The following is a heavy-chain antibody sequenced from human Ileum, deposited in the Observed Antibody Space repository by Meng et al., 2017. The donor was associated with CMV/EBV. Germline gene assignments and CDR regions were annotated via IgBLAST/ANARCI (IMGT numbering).Heavy chain of an antibody. J-gene: IGHJ4*02. Sequence: EVRLVAVGGGLVQPGGSLELSCAVSGFTFSSYWMQWVRQVPGKGLVWVSRINTDGSITNYADSVRGRFTISRDNAKNTLYVQMNSLRDEDTAVYYCTRGSSGWFGIDYWGQGTLVTVSS. CDR2: INTDGSIT. V-gene: IGHV3-74*01. CDR3: TRGSSGWFGIDY. D-gene: IGHD6-19*01. CDR1: GFTFSSYW.